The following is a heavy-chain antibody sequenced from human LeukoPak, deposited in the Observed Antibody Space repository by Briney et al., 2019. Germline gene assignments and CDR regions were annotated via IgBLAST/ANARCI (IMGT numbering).Heavy chain of an antibody. CDR2: ISNSETTM. V-gene: IGHV3-48*03. CDR1: GFTFSTYD. J-gene: IGHJ4*02. Sequence: GVLRLSCAASGFTFSTYDMNWVRQAPGKGLEWVSFISNSETTMYYADSVKGRFTISRDNVKNSVYLQMNNLRAEDTAVYYCARVLGAYSNVYGPDFDYWGQGTLVTVSS. D-gene: IGHD3-16*01. CDR3: ARVLGAYSNVYGPDFDY.